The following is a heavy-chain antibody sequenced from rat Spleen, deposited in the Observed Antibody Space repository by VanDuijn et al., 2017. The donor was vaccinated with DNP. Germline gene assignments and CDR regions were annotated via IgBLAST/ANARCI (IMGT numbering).Heavy chain of an antibody. CDR2: INSGSGGT. J-gene: IGHJ3*01. CDR1: GYTFTSYY. D-gene: IGHD4-3*01. Sequence: QVQLRQSGAEPAKPGSSVKISCKASGYTFTSYYIGWIKQTTGQGLEYIGYINSGSGGTNYNEKFKGKATLTVDKSSSTAFMQLSSLTPDDSAVYYCARGSDGVWLAYWGQGTLVTVSS. CDR3: ARGSDGVWLAY. V-gene: IGHV1-43*01.